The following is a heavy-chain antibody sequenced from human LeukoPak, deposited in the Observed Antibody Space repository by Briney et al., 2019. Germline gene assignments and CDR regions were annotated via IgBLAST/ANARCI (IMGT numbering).Heavy chain of an antibody. CDR3: AREVVVVPAAMNYYYYYMDV. V-gene: IGHV1-69*05. D-gene: IGHD2-2*01. CDR2: IIPIFGTA. Sequence: ASVKVSCKASRGTFCSYAISWVRQAPGQGLEWMGGIIPIFGTANYAQKFQGRVTITTDESTSTAYMELSSLRSEDTAVYYCAREVVVVPAAMNYYYYYMDVWGKGTTVTVSS. CDR1: RGTFCSYA. J-gene: IGHJ6*03.